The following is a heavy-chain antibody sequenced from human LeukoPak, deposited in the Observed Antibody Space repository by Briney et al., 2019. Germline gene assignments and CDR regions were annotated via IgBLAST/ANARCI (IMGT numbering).Heavy chain of an antibody. CDR2: MYYIGSA. CDR3: AGGRGLAAAL. CDR1: GGSISSYY. Sequence: PSETLSLTCTVSGGSISSYYWSWIRQPPGKGLEWIGYMYYIGSAKYNPSLKSRVTISVDSSKNQFSLKVNSVTAADTAVYYCAGGRGLAAALWGQGTLVTVSS. J-gene: IGHJ4*02. V-gene: IGHV4-59*01. D-gene: IGHD6-13*01.